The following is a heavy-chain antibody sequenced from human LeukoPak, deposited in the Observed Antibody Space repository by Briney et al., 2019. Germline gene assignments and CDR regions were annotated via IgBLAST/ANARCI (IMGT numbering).Heavy chain of an antibody. CDR3: AKDFNSYCSGGSCYSGIDP. CDR1: GFTFSMYN. D-gene: IGHD2-15*01. CDR2: ISRSSSTI. V-gene: IGHV3-48*01. Sequence: SGGSLRLSCAASGFTFSMYNMNWVRQAPGKGLEWVSYISRSSSTIYYADSVKGRFTISRDNSKNTLYLQMNSLRAEDTAVYYCAKDFNSYCSGGSCYSGIDPWGQGTLVTVSS. J-gene: IGHJ5*02.